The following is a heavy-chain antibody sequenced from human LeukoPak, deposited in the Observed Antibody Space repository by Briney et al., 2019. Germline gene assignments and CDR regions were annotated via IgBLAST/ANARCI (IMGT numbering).Heavy chain of an antibody. Sequence: SETLSLTCTVSGGSISSSSYYWGWILQPPGKGLEWIGSIYYSGSTYYNPSLKSRVTISVDTSKNQFSLKLSSVTAADTAVYYCTRDPRRLDYWGQGTLVTVSS. CDR2: IYYSGST. CDR1: GGSISSSSYY. CDR3: TRDPRRLDY. J-gene: IGHJ4*02. V-gene: IGHV4-39*07.